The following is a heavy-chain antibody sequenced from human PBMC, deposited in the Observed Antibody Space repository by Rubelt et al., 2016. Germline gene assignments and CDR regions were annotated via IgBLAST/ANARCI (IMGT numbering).Heavy chain of an antibody. CDR1: GGSVSSGSYY. J-gene: IGHJ5*02. CDR2: IYYSGST. V-gene: IGHV4-61*01. D-gene: IGHD6-19*01. CDR3: ARVVMAVGGWYNKGWFDP. Sequence: QVQLQESGPGLVKPSETLSLTCTVSGGSVSSGSYYWSWIRQPPGKGLEWIGYIYYSGSTNYNPSLKSRVTISVDTSKNQFSLKLSSVTAADTAVYYCARVVMAVGGWYNKGWFDPWGQGTLVTVSS.